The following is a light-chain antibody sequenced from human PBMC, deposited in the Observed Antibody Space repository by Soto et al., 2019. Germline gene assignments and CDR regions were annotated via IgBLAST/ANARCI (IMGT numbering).Light chain of an antibody. CDR2: DAS. Sequence: GDRVTITCRASQSISSWLAWYQQKPGKAPKLLIYDASSLESGVPSRFSGSGSGTEFTLTISSLQPEDFATYYCQQLNSYPFTFGQGTRLEIK. V-gene: IGKV1-5*01. CDR3: QQLNSYPFT. J-gene: IGKJ5*01. CDR1: QSISSW.